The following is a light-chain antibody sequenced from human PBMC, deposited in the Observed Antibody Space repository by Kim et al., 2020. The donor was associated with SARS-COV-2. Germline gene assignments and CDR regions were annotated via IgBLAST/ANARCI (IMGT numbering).Light chain of an antibody. V-gene: IGLV3-1*01. Sequence: SYELTQPPSVSVSPGQTASITCSGDKLGDKHACWYQQKPGQSPVLVIYQDNKRPSGIPERFSGSNSGKTATLTISGTQAMDEADYYCQAWDTSTTYVFGT. CDR3: QAWDTSTTYV. CDR1: KLGDKH. CDR2: QDN. J-gene: IGLJ1*01.